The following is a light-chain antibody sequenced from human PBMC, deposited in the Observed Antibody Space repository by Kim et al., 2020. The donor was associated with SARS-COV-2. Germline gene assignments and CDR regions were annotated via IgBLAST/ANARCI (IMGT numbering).Light chain of an antibody. CDR2: LEGSGDY. CDR3: ETWDSYTRV. V-gene: IGLV4-60*03. CDR1: SGHTAYI. J-gene: IGLJ3*02. Sequence: QPVLTQSSSASASLGSSVKLTCTLSSGHTAYIVTWHHQQPGKAPRYLIKLEGSGDYTTGRGVSDRFSGSSSGPDRYLTISNVQSEDEADYYCETWDSYTRVFGGGTQLTVL.